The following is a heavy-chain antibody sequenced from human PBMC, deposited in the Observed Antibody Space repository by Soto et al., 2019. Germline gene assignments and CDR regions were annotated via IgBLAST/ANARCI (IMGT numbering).Heavy chain of an antibody. D-gene: IGHD6-19*01. CDR2: ISDDGSQK. V-gene: IGHV3-30*18. CDR3: AKEAPGGWHFFDT. J-gene: IGHJ4*02. CDR1: GFTFRTYG. Sequence: VGSLRLSCAASGFTFRTYGMHWVRQAPGKGLEWVAFISDDGSQKYYGDSVKGRFTISRDNSKNTLSLRMISLRTEDTSVYYCAKEAPGGWHFFDTWGQGTLVTVSS.